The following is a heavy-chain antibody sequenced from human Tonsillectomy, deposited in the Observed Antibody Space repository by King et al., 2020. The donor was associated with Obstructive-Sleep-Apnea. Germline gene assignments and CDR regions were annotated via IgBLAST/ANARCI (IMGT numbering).Heavy chain of an antibody. V-gene: IGHV4-39*07. J-gene: IGHJ4*02. Sequence: LQLQESGPGLVKPSETLSLTCTVSGDSVTSNPYYWGWIRQPPGKGLEWIGSVSYTGSASYSPSLKSRLTVSLVTSSNQFSLSLTSVTAADTAVYFCARENPLTSSWRPFDFWGQGTLVTVS. CDR1: GDSVTSNPYY. D-gene: IGHD6-13*01. CDR3: ARENPLTSSWRPFDF. CDR2: VSYTGSA.